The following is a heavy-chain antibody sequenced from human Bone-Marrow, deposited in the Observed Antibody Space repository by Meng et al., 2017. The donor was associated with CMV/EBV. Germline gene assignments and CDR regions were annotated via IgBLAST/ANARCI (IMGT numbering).Heavy chain of an antibody. CDR3: AKDDYGMDV. Sequence: GGSLRLSCAASGFTFSSYAMSWVRQAPGKGLEWVSAISGSGGSTYYADSVKGRFTISRDNSKNTVYLEMSSLRPDDTSRYYCAKDDYGMDVWGQGTMVTVSS. CDR1: GFTFSSYA. V-gene: IGHV3-23*01. J-gene: IGHJ6*02. CDR2: ISGSGGST.